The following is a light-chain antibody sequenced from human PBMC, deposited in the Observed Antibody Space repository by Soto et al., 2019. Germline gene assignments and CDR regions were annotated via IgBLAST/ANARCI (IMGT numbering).Light chain of an antibody. CDR2: GNS. J-gene: IGLJ3*02. CDR1: SSKIGAGYD. Sequence: QSVLTQAPSVSGAPGQRVTISCTGSSSKIGAGYDVHWYQQLPGTAPKLLIYGNSNRPSGVPDRFSGSKTGTSASLAITGLQAEDEADYYCQSYDSSLSGWVFGGGTKLTVL. V-gene: IGLV1-40*01. CDR3: QSYDSSLSGWV.